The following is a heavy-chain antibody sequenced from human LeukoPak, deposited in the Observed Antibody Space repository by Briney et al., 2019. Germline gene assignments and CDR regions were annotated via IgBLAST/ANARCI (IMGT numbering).Heavy chain of an antibody. CDR1: GGSISNNNYY. Sequence: PSETLSLTCTVSGGSISNNNYYWAWIRQPPGKGLECIGSIYYSGSPYYNPSLKSRVAISVDTSKNQFSLRLSSVTAADTAVYYCATWRTAKTGFDYWGQGTLVTVSS. D-gene: IGHD1-1*01. J-gene: IGHJ4*02. CDR3: ATWRTAKTGFDY. V-gene: IGHV4-39*01. CDR2: IYYSGSP.